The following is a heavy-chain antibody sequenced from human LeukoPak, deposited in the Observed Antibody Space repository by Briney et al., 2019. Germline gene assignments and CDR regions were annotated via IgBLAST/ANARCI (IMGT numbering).Heavy chain of an antibody. D-gene: IGHD2-21*02. V-gene: IGHV1-46*01. CDR1: GYTFTSHY. J-gene: IGHJ4*02. Sequence: ASVKVSCKASGYTFTSHYMHWVRQAPGKGLEWMGIINPGVGSTSYAQKFQGRVIMTRDMSTSTVYMDLSSLRSDDTAVYYCARDFCGDCDSGGWYHFDNWGQGTLVTVSS. CDR3: ARDFCGDCDSGGWYHFDN. CDR2: INPGVGST.